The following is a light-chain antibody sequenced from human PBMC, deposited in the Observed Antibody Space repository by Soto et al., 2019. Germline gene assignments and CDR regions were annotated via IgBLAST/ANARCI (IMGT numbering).Light chain of an antibody. Sequence: DIQMTQYPSTLSTSVGDRVTITCRASQSISGWLAWYQQKPGKAPKLLIYTASSLESGVPSRFSGSGSGTEFTVTISSLQPDDFATYYCQQYDTYPWTFGQGTKVDIK. CDR2: TAS. V-gene: IGKV1-5*03. CDR1: QSISGW. CDR3: QQYDTYPWT. J-gene: IGKJ1*01.